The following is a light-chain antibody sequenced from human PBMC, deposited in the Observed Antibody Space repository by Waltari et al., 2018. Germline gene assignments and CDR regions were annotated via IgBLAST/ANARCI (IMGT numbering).Light chain of an antibody. Sequence: DIEMTQSPSSLSASVGDRVTITCRESQDIRNDLGWYQQKAGRAPKRLIYGASSLHSAVPSRFSGSGSGTEFTLTISSLQPEDFASYYCLQYNSYPYSFGQGTKLEI. CDR2: GAS. V-gene: IGKV1-17*01. J-gene: IGKJ2*01. CDR3: LQYNSYPYS. CDR1: QDIRND.